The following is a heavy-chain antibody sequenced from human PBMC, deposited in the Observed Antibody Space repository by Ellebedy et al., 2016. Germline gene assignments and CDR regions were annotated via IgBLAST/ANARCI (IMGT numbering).Heavy chain of an antibody. CDR1: GFTFSSYA. CDR3: ARDLGGYGGNSLDY. D-gene: IGHD4-23*01. V-gene: IGHV3-30-3*01. Sequence: GGSLRLSXAASGFTFSSYAMHWVRQAPGKGLEWVAVISYDGSNKYYADSVKGRFTISRDNSKNTLYLQMNSLRAEDTAVYYCARDLGGYGGNSLDYWGQGTLVTVSS. J-gene: IGHJ4*02. CDR2: ISYDGSNK.